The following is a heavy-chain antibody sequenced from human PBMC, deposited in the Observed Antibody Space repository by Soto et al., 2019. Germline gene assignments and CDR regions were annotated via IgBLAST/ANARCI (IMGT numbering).Heavy chain of an antibody. CDR1: GYTFTSYD. CDR2: MNPNSGNT. D-gene: IGHD3-10*01. V-gene: IGHV1-8*01. J-gene: IGHJ3*02. CDR3: ARGDRSAPSTLWFGELYRAFDI. Sequence: ASVKVSCKASGYTFTSYDINWVRQATGQGLEWMGWMNPNSGNTGYAQKFQGRVTMTRNTSISTAYMELSSLRSEDTAVYYCARGDRSAPSTLWFGELYRAFDIWGQGTMVTVSS.